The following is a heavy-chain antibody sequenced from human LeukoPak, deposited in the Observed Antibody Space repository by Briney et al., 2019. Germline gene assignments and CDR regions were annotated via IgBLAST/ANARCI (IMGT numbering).Heavy chain of an antibody. V-gene: IGHV4-61*02. J-gene: IGHJ3*02. CDR3: AREPPRKDAFDI. CDR1: GGSISSGSYY. Sequence: SETLSLTCTVSGGSISSGSYYWRWLRQPAGTGLEWIGRIYTSGSTNYNPSLKSRVTISVDTSKNQFSLKLSSVTAADTAVYYCAREPPRKDAFDIWGQGTMVTVSS. CDR2: IYTSGST.